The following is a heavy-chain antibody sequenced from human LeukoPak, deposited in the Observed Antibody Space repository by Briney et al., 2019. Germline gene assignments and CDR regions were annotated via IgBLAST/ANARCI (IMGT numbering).Heavy chain of an antibody. J-gene: IGHJ4*02. CDR3: AKDKVAVAGGVYYFDY. V-gene: IGHV3-30*18. D-gene: IGHD6-19*01. CDR1: GFTFSSYG. Sequence: GGSLRLSCAASGFTFSSYGMHWVRQAPGKGLEWVAVISYDGSNKYYADSVKGRFTISRDNSKNTLYPQMNSLRAEDTAVYYCAKDKVAVAGGVYYFDYWGQGTLVTVSS. CDR2: ISYDGSNK.